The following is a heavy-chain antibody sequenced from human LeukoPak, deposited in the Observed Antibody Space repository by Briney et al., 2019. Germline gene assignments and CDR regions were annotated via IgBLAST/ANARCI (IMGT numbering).Heavy chain of an antibody. Sequence: PSETLSLTCTVSGGSISSGGYYWSWIRQHPGKGLEWIGSIYYSGSTYYNPSLKSRVTISVDTSKNQFSLKLSSVTAADTAVYYCARDTPAVAGFDYWGQGTLVTVSS. J-gene: IGHJ4*02. D-gene: IGHD6-19*01. CDR2: IYYSGST. V-gene: IGHV4-39*07. CDR3: ARDTPAVAGFDY. CDR1: GGSISSGGYY.